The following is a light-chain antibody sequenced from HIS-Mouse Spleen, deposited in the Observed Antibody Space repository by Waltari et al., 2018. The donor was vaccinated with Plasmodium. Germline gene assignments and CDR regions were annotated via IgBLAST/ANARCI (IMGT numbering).Light chain of an antibody. CDR2: GAS. CDR1: QSVSSN. V-gene: IGKV3-15*01. Sequence: EIVMTQSPATLSVSPGERATLPCRASQSVSSNLAWYQQKPGQAPRLLIYGASTRATGIPARFSGSGSGTEFTLNISSLQSEDFAVYYCQQYNNWSFTFGPGTKVDIK. CDR3: QQYNNWSFT. J-gene: IGKJ3*01.